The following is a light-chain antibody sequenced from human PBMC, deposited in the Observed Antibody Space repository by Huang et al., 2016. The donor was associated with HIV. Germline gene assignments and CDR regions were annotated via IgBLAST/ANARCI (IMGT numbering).Light chain of an antibody. CDR1: KSVSNN. CDR2: GTS. V-gene: IGKV3-15*01. J-gene: IGKJ1*01. Sequence: EIVMTQSPATLSVSPRERATLSCRASKSVSNNLAWYQQKPGPSPRLLIYGTSTRATGIPARFSGSGSGTEFTLTISSLQSEDFAVYYCQQYNNWPPWTFGQGTKVEIK. CDR3: QQYNNWPPWT.